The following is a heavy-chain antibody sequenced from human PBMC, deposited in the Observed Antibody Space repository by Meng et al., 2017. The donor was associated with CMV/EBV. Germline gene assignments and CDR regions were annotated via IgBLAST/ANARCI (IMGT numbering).Heavy chain of an antibody. D-gene: IGHD3-22*01. CDR3: ASLSTMIVVEN. Sequence: TLSLTCAVYGGSFSGYYWSWIRQPPGKGLEWIGEINHSGSTNYNPSLKSRVTISVDTSKNQFSLKLSSVTAADTAVYYCASLSTMIVVENWGQGTPVTVSS. CDR2: INHSGST. CDR1: GGSFSGYY. J-gene: IGHJ4*02. V-gene: IGHV4-34*01.